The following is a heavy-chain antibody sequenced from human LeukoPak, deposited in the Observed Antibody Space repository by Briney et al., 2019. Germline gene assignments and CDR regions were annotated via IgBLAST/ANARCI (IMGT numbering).Heavy chain of an antibody. CDR3: ANPSHDY. CDR1: GFTFSSYS. CDR2: ISYDGSNK. V-gene: IGHV3-30*18. Sequence: GGSLRLSCAASGFTFSSYSMNWVRQAPGKGLEWVAVISYDGSNKYYADSVKGRFTISGDNSKNTLYLQMNSLRAEDTAVYYCANPSHDYWGQGTLVTVSS. J-gene: IGHJ4*02.